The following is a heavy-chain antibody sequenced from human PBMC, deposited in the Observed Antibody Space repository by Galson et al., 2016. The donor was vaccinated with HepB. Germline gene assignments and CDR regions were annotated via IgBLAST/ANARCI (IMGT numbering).Heavy chain of an antibody. CDR1: GFTFSKAW. Sequence: SLRLSCAATGFTFSKAWMSWVRQAPGKGLEWVGRIKSKADGETIDAAAHVKGRFIVSRDDSKNTLYLQMNSLKIEDTAWYYCTTDDYYEGSTYYPGFDSWGQGTLVTVSS. V-gene: IGHV3-15*01. J-gene: IGHJ4*02. CDR3: TTDDYYEGSTYYPGFDS. D-gene: IGHD3-22*01. CDR2: IKSKADGETI.